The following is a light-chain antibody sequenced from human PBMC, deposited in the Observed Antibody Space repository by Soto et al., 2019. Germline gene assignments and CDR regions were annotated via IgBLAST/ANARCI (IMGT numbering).Light chain of an antibody. CDR1: QDIGTF. J-gene: IGKJ3*01. CDR2: AAS. Sequence: DFQMTQSPSSLSASVGDTVTMTCRASQDIGTFLNWYQQKPGKAPKLLIYAASDLLSGVSSRFSGSGSGTDFTLTISSLQPEDFATYYCQPSYSTPQITFGPGTKVDMK. V-gene: IGKV1-39*01. CDR3: QPSYSTPQIT.